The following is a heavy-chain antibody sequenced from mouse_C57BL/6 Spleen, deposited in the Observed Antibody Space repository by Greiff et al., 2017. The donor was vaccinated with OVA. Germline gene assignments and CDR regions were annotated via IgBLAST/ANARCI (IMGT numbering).Heavy chain of an antibody. CDR3: ASRDLGSFDY. J-gene: IGHJ2*01. CDR1: GYTFTSYW. Sequence: QVQLQQPGAELVMPGASVKLSCKASGYTFTSYWMHWVKQRPGQGLEWIGEIDPSDSYTNYNQKFKGKSTLTVDKSSSTAYMQLSSLTSEDSAVYYCASRDLGSFDYWGQGTTLTVSS. D-gene: IGHD3-3*01. V-gene: IGHV1-69*01. CDR2: IDPSDSYT.